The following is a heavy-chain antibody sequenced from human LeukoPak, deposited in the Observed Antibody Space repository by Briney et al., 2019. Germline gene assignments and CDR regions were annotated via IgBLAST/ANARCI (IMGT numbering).Heavy chain of an antibody. CDR2: IYSGGST. CDR3: ARVIGRSGYYYFDY. Sequence: GGSLRLSCAASGFTVSSNYMGWVRQAPGKGLEWVSVIYSGGSTYYADSVKGRFTISRDNSKNTLYLQMNSLRAEDTAVYYCARVIGRSGYYYFDYWGQGTLVTVSS. J-gene: IGHJ4*02. V-gene: IGHV3-53*01. CDR1: GFTVSSNY. D-gene: IGHD3-22*01.